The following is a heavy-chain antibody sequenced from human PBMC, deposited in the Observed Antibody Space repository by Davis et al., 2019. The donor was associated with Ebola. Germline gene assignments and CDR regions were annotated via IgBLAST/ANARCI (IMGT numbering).Heavy chain of an antibody. Sequence: GESLKISCAASGFTVSSNYMSWVRQAPGKGLEYVSAISSNGGSTYYANSVKGRFTISRDNSKDTLYLQMGSLRAEDMAVYYCARDRVGSYPYYYYMDVWGKGTTVTVSS. CDR2: ISSNGGST. V-gene: IGHV3-64*01. D-gene: IGHD1-26*01. CDR1: GFTVSSNY. J-gene: IGHJ6*03. CDR3: ARDRVGSYPYYYYMDV.